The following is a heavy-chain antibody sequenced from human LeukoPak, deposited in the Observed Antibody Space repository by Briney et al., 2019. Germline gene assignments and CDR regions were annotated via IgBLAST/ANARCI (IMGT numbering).Heavy chain of an antibody. Sequence: SVKVSCKASGYTFTSYAMNWVRQAPGQGLEWMGGIIPIFGTANYAQKFQGRVTIIADESTSTAYMELSSLRSEDTAVYYCARGREPGDYWGQGTLVTVSS. D-gene: IGHD1-14*01. CDR3: ARGREPGDY. CDR2: IIPIFGTA. V-gene: IGHV1-69*13. J-gene: IGHJ4*02. CDR1: GYTFTSYA.